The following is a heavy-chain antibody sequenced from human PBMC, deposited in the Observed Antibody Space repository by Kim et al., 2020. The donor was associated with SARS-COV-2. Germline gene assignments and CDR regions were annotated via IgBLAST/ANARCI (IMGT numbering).Heavy chain of an antibody. J-gene: IGHJ6*02. CDR3: AKYREQLVRLGGMDV. V-gene: IGHV3-23*01. Sequence: DSVKGRFTMYRDNSKDTLYLQMNSLRAEDTALYYCAKYREQLVRLGGMDVWGQGTTVTVSS. D-gene: IGHD6-13*01.